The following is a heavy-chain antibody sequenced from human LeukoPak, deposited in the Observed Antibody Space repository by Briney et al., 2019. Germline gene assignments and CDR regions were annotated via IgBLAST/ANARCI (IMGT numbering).Heavy chain of an antibody. V-gene: IGHV4-59*01. CDR1: GGSISSYY. D-gene: IGHD6-19*01. J-gene: IGHJ4*02. Sequence: PSETLSLTCTVSGGSISSYYWSWIRQPPGKGLEWIGYIYYSGSTNYNPSLKSRVTISVDTSKNQFSLKLSSVTAADTAVYYCARSYSSGFDWEYWGQGTLVTVSP. CDR3: ARSYSSGFDWEY. CDR2: IYYSGST.